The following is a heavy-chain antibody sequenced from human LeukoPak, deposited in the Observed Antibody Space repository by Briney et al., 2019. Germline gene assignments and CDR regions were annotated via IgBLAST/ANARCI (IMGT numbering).Heavy chain of an antibody. D-gene: IGHD1-26*01. CDR3: ASIPVGSVDY. CDR2: INHSGST. CDR1: GGSFSGYY. V-gene: IGHV4-34*01. J-gene: IGHJ4*02. Sequence: SETLSLTCAVYGGSFSGYYWSWIRQPPGKGLEWIGEINHSGSTNYNPSLKSRVTISVDTSKNQFSLKLSSVTAADTAVYYCASIPVGSVDYWGRGTLVTVSS.